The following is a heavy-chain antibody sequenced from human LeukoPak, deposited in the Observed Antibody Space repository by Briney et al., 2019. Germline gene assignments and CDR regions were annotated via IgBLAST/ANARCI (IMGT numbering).Heavy chain of an antibody. CDR3: ARRPVTGGWFDP. Sequence: ASVKVSCKASGYTFTSYGISWVRQAPGQGHEWMGWISAYNGNTNYAQKLQGRVTMTTDTSTSAAYMELRSLRSDDTAVYYCARRPVTGGWFDPWGQGTLVTVSS. CDR1: GYTFTSYG. CDR2: ISAYNGNT. V-gene: IGHV1-18*04. D-gene: IGHD3-10*01. J-gene: IGHJ5*02.